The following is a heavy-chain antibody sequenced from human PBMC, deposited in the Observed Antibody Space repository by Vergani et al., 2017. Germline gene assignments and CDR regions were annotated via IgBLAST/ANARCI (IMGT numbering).Heavy chain of an antibody. CDR2: ISSSSSYI. CDR3: ASWDSGRYCSSTSCQTTM. V-gene: IGHV3-21*01. J-gene: IGHJ4*02. Sequence: EVQLVESGGGLVKPGGSLRLSCAASGFTFSSYSMNWVRQAPGKGLEWVSSISSSSSYIYYADSVKGRFTISRDNAKNSLYLQMNSLRAEDTAVYYCASWDSGRYCSSTSCQTTMWGQGTLVTVSS. CDR1: GFTFSSYS. D-gene: IGHD2-2*01.